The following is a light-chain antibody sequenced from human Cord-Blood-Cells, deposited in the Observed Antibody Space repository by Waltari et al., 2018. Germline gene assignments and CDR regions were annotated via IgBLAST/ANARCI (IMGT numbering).Light chain of an antibody. Sequence: QSVLTQPPSASGTPGQRVTISCSGSSSNIGSNYVYWYQQLPGTAPKRLIYRNHQRPSGVPVRFSGSKSGTSAALAISGLRSEDEADYYCAAWDDSLSGNYVFGTGTKVTVL. V-gene: IGLV1-47*01. J-gene: IGLJ1*01. CDR3: AAWDDSLSGNYV. CDR2: RNH. CDR1: SSNIGSNY.